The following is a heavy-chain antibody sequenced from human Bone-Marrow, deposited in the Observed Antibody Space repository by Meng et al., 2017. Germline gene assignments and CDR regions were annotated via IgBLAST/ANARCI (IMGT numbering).Heavy chain of an antibody. V-gene: IGHV3-21*01. D-gene: IGHD3-22*01. CDR1: GFTFRTYT. J-gene: IGHJ6*02. CDR2: VSSSSSYI. Sequence: GESLKISCAASGFTFRTYTMNWVRQAPGKGLEWVSGVSSSSSYIYYADSVRGRFTISRDNAKNSLYLEMDSLRDEDAAMYYCATMANYDSSGYYYSHYGMDVWGQGTTVTVSS. CDR3: ATMANYDSSGYYYSHYGMDV.